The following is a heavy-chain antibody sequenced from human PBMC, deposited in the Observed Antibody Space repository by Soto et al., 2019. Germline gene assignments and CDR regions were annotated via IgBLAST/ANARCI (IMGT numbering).Heavy chain of an antibody. D-gene: IGHD3-3*01. CDR2: INAGNGDT. CDR1: GLTFTKNA. CDR3: ARDRAATIFGVVISSSFDF. V-gene: IGHV1-3*01. J-gene: IGHJ4*02. Sequence: ASVKVSCKASGLTFTKNAVHWVRQAPGQGLEWMGWINAGNGDTKYSQNFQGRVTITADTSATTAYMELSSLRSEDTAVYYCARDRAATIFGVVISSSFDFWGQGTLVTVSS.